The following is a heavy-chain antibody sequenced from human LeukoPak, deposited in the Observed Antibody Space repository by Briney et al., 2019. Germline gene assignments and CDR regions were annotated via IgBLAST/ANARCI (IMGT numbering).Heavy chain of an antibody. D-gene: IGHD6-13*01. V-gene: IGHV4-38-2*01. J-gene: IGHJ4*02. Sequence: SETLSLTCAVSGYSISSGYYWGWIRQPPGKTLEWIGSIYHTGSTYYNPSLKSRVTISVDTSKNQFSLKLSSVTAADTAVYYCARGTGYSSSWYNYWGQGTLVTVSS. CDR1: GYSISSGYY. CDR3: ARGTGYSSSWYNY. CDR2: IYHTGST.